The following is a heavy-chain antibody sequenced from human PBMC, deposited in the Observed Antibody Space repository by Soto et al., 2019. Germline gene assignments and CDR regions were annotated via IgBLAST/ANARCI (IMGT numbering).Heavy chain of an antibody. CDR2: IYYSGST. CDR1: GGSISSGGYY. D-gene: IGHD3-10*01. Sequence: SETLSLTCTVSGGSISSGGYYWSWIRQHPGKGLEWIGYIYYSGSTYYNPSLKSRVTISVDTSKNQFSLKLSSVTAADTAVYYCARGNGSGSVTPVWKTYYYYMDVWGKGTTVTVSS. V-gene: IGHV4-31*03. CDR3: ARGNGSGSVTPVWKTYYYYMDV. J-gene: IGHJ6*03.